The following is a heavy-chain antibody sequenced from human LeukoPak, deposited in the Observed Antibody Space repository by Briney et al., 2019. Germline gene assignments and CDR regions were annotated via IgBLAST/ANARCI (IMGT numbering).Heavy chain of an antibody. CDR3: ARGATAVLRYFDWLLRRNWFDP. CDR2: INHVGST. CDR1: GGSFIGYY. D-gene: IGHD3-9*01. V-gene: IGHV4-34*01. J-gene: IGHJ5*02. Sequence: SETLSLTCAVYGGSFIGYYWSWGRQPPGRGLEWGWEINHVGSTNYNPSLKSRVTISVDRSKTLFSLQLRSVTAAETAVYYCARGATAVLRYFDWLLRRNWFDPWGQGTLVTVSS.